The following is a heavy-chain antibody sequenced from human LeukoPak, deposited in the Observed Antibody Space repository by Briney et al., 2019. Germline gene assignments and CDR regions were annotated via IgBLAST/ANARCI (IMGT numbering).Heavy chain of an antibody. CDR3: SSGAAPTAPYYYYMDV. Sequence: GGSLRLSCAASGFTFSSYWMGWVRQAPGKGLEWVANIKQDGSEKYYVDSVKGRFTISRDNAKNSLYLQMNSLRAEDTAVYYCSSGAAPTAPYYYYMDVWGKGTTVTVSS. D-gene: IGHD6-6*01. J-gene: IGHJ6*03. V-gene: IGHV3-7*01. CDR1: GFTFSSYW. CDR2: IKQDGSEK.